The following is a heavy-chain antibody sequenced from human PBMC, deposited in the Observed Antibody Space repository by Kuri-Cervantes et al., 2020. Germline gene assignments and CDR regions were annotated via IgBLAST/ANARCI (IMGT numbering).Heavy chain of an antibody. CDR1: GGTFSSYA. J-gene: IGHJ4*02. CDR2: IIPIFGTA. Sequence: SVKVSCKASGGTFSSYAISWVRQAPGQGLEWMGGIIPIFGTANYAQKFQGRVTITTDESTSTAYMELTTVTSDDTAVFYCARGGSGSYFLDSWGQGTLVTVSS. CDR3: ARGGSGSYFLDS. D-gene: IGHD1-26*01. V-gene: IGHV1-69*05.